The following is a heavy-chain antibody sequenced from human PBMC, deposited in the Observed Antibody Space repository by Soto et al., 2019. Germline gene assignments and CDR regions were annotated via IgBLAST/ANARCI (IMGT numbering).Heavy chain of an antibody. CDR2: IIPIFGTA. Sequence: ASVKVSCKASGGTFSSYAISWVRQAPGQGLGWMGGIIPIFGTANYAQKFQGRVTITADESTSTAYMELSRLRSDDTAVYYCARDREVDTAYYYYGMDVWGQGTTVTVSS. CDR1: GGTFSSYA. J-gene: IGHJ6*02. D-gene: IGHD5-18*01. V-gene: IGHV1-69*13. CDR3: ARDREVDTAYYYYGMDV.